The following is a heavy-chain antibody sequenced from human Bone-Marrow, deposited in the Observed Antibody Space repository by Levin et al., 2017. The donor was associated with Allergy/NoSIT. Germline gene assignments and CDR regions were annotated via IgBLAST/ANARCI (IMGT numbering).Heavy chain of an antibody. J-gene: IGHJ4*02. V-gene: IGHV3-33*01. CDR1: GFTFSNYG. CDR3: VRVPASFWGPFEY. Sequence: SGGSLRLSCAASGFTFSNYGMHWVRQAPGKGLEWVAVIWSDGSNKNYGQSVKGRFTISRDNSKNTLDLQMNSLTEEDTAAYYCVRVPASFWGPFEYGGQGTLVTVSA. CDR2: IWSDGSNK. D-gene: IGHD2/OR15-2a*01.